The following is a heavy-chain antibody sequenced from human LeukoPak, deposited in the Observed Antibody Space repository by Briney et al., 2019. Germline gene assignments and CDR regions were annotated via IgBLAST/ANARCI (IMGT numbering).Heavy chain of an antibody. V-gene: IGHV3-74*03. J-gene: IGHJ4*02. D-gene: IGHD3-10*01. CDR1: GFTFPTYW. CDR2: INTDGYVT. CDR3: IRETHVGLHLEF. Sequence: PGGSLTLSCEASGFTFPTYWMHGVRQAAGKGLVWVARINTDGYVTTYAESVRGRFTVSRDNAENTLYLQMNDLRPEDTAVYYCIRETHVGLHLEFWGQGTLATVAS.